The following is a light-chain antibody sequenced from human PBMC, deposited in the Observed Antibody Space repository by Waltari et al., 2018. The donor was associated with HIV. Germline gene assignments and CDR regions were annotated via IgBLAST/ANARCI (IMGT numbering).Light chain of an antibody. V-gene: IGKV1-39*01. Sequence: DIQMTQSPSSLSASVGDRVTITCRTRQSIDNYLNWYQQKPGQAPNLLIYAASSLQSGVLSRFSGSGSGTDFTLTISSLHPEDFATYYCQQSHSTLLTFGGGTKVEIK. CDR3: QQSHSTLLT. CDR2: AAS. J-gene: IGKJ4*01. CDR1: QSIDNY.